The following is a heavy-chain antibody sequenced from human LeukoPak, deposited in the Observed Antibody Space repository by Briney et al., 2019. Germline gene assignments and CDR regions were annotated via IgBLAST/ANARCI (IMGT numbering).Heavy chain of an antibody. V-gene: IGHV4-59*05. CDR3: ARRSSSWYDRQDAFDI. CDR1: GGSISSYY. CDR2: IYYSGST. J-gene: IGHJ3*02. Sequence: PSETLSLTCTVSGGSISSYYWSWIRQPAGKGLEWIGSIYYSGSTYYNPSLKSRVTISVDTSKNQFSLKLSSVTAADTAVYYCARRSSSWYDRQDAFDIWGQGTMVTVSS. D-gene: IGHD6-13*01.